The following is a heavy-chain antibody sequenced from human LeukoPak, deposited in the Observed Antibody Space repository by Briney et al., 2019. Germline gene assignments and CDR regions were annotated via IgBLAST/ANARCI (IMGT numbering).Heavy chain of an antibody. Sequence: ASVKVSCKASGYTFTGYYMHWVRQAPGQGLEWMGWINPNSGGTNYAQKFQSRVTMTRDTSISTAYMELSRLRSDDTAVYYCARDSDSSSWYGGYWGQGTLVTVSS. CDR1: GYTFTGYY. J-gene: IGHJ4*02. CDR3: ARDSDSSSWYGGY. CDR2: INPNSGGT. D-gene: IGHD6-13*01. V-gene: IGHV1-2*02.